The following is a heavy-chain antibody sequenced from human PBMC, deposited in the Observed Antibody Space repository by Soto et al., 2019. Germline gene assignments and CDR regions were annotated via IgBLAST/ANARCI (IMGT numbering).Heavy chain of an antibody. D-gene: IGHD5-12*01. J-gene: IGHJ6*02. CDR1: GFTFSSYS. Sequence: SGGSLRLSCAASGFTFSSYSMNWVRQAPGKGLEWVSSISSSSSYIYYADSVKGRFTISRDNAKNSLYLQMNSLRAEDTAVYYCARDVIEMATSAYYYYYGMDVWGQGTTVTVSS. CDR2: ISSSSSYI. CDR3: ARDVIEMATSAYYYYYGMDV. V-gene: IGHV3-21*01.